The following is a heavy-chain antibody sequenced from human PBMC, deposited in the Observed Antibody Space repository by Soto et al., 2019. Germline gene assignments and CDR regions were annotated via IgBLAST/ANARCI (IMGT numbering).Heavy chain of an antibody. CDR1: GFTFSSYA. CDR2: ISGSGGST. CDR3: AKPRLVVVITTWSY. J-gene: IGHJ4*02. D-gene: IGHD3-22*01. Sequence: GGSLRLSCAASGFTFSSYAMSWVRQAPGKGLEWVSAISGSGGSTYYADSVQGRFTISRDNSKNTLYLQMNSLRAEDTAVYYCAKPRLVVVITTWSYWGQGTLVTVSS. V-gene: IGHV3-23*01.